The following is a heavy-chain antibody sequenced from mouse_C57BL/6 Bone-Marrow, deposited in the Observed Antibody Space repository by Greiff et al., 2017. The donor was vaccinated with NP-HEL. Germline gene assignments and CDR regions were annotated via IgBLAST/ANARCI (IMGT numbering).Heavy chain of an antibody. CDR3: AREAIYYDYGGAFAY. D-gene: IGHD2-4*01. Sequence: QVQLQQSGPELVKPGASVKISCKASGYAFSSSWMNWVKQRPGKGLEWIGRIYPGDGDTNYNGKFKGKATLTADKSSSTAYMQLSSLTSEDSAVYFCAREAIYYDYGGAFAYWGQGTLVTVSA. CDR1: GYAFSSSW. CDR2: IYPGDGDT. V-gene: IGHV1-82*01. J-gene: IGHJ3*01.